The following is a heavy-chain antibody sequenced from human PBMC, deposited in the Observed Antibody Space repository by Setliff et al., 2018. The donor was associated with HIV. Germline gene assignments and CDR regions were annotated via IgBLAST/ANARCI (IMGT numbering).Heavy chain of an antibody. CDR1: GFTFSTYW. V-gene: IGHV3-7*01. D-gene: IGHD6-19*01. CDR2: IKQDGSEE. CDR3: TKDHLSGWASDC. J-gene: IGHJ4*02. Sequence: GSLRLSCSASGFTFSTYWMIWVRQAPGKGLEWVAKIKQDGSEEYYVDSVKGRFTISRDNAKNSVYLQMNSLRVEDTAMYYCTKDHLSGWASDCWGQGTLVTVSS.